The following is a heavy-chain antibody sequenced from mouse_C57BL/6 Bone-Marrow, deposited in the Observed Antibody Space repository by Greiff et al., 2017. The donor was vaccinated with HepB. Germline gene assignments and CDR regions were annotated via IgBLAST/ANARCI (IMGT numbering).Heavy chain of an antibody. Sequence: QVTLKESGPGILQPSQTLSLTCSFSGFSLSTFGMGVGWIRQPSGKGLEWLAHIWWDDDKYYNPALKSRLTISKDTSKNQVFLKIANVDTADTATYYCARTDYYGSSYGAVDYWGQGTSVTVSS. J-gene: IGHJ4*01. CDR3: ARTDYYGSSYGAVDY. CDR2: IWWDDDK. V-gene: IGHV8-8*01. CDR1: GFSLSTFGMG. D-gene: IGHD1-1*01.